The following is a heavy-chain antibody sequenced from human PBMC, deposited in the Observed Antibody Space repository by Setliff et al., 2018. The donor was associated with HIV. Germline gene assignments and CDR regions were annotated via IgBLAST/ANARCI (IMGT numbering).Heavy chain of an antibody. D-gene: IGHD3-22*01. J-gene: IGHJ6*03. CDR3: ARDGWDYFDSVSDLVETYKYSYMDV. Sequence: SVKVSCKASGGTFINSGFSWVRQAPGQGLEWMGGIIPILDIANYAQKFQGRVTITADKSTSTAYLELSSLRSDDTAVYFCARDGWDYFDSVSDLVETYKYSYMDVWGEGTTVTVSS. CDR2: IIPILDIA. V-gene: IGHV1-69*10. CDR1: GGTFINSG.